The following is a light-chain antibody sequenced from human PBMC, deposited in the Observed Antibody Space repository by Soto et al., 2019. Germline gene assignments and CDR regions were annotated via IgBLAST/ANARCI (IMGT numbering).Light chain of an antibody. CDR2: GAS. CDR3: QQYEAVVT. Sequence: IVLTQSPGTLSLSPWERATLSCRASQSITNNYFAWYQQKPGRALRPLIDGASTRATGIPDRFSGSGSGTDFTITISRLEHEDVAVDYCQQYEAVVTFGQGTKVDIK. J-gene: IGKJ1*01. V-gene: IGKV3-20*01. CDR1: QSITNNY.